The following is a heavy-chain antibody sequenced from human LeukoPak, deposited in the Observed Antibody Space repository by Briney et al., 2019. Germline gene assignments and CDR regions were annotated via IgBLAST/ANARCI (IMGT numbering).Heavy chain of an antibody. CDR1: GFTFSDYY. V-gene: IGHV3-11*06. CDR2: ISSSSSYT. CDR3: AREGNDILTGYPDYFDY. D-gene: IGHD3-9*01. Sequence: PGGSLRLSCAASGFTFSDYYMSWIRQAPGKGLEWVSYISSSSSYTNYADSVKGGFTISRDNAKNSLYLQMNSLRAEDTAVYYCAREGNDILTGYPDYFDYWGQGTLVTVSS. J-gene: IGHJ4*02.